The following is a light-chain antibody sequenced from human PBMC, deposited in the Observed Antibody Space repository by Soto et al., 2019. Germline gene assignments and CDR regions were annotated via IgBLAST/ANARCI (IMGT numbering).Light chain of an antibody. CDR2: GAS. V-gene: IGKV3-15*01. CDR1: QTVSSK. Sequence: ERGMDQSPATVSVSPGERATLSCRASQTVSSKLAWYQQKPGQAPRLLIFGASTRATGIPARFSGSGSGTEFTLTISSLQSQDFAVYYCQEYSSWLWTFGQGTKVDI. CDR3: QEYSSWLWT. J-gene: IGKJ1*01.